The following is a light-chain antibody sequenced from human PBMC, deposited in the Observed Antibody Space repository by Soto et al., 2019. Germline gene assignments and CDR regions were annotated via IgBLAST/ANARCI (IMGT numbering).Light chain of an antibody. CDR3: QQRSNWHT. CDR2: DAS. J-gene: IGKJ5*01. Sequence: EIVLTQSPATLSLSPGERATLSCRASQSVSSYLAWYQQKPGQAPRLLIYDASTRATGIPARFSGSGSGTDFTLTISSLEPEDLAVYYCQQRSNWHTFGQGTPLEIK. CDR1: QSVSSY. V-gene: IGKV3-11*01.